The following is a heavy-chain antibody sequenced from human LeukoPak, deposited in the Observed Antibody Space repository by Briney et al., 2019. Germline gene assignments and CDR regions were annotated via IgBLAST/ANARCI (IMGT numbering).Heavy chain of an antibody. CDR3: ARDPGGGPTHGY. CDR1: GFTVGNNY. V-gene: IGHV3-66*02. D-gene: IGHD1-26*01. CDR2: IYSDGST. J-gene: IGHJ4*02. Sequence: PGGSLRISCAASGFTVGNNYMSWVRQAPGKRLEWVSVIYSDGSTYYADSVKARFTISRDNSKNTLYLQMNSLRADDTAVYYCARDPGGGPTHGYWGQGTLVTVSS.